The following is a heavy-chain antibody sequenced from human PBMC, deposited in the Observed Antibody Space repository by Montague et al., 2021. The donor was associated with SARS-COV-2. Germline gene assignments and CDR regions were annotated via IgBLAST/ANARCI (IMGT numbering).Heavy chain of an antibody. CDR2: FYYSGSS. CDR3: ARDLRRGFDP. V-gene: IGHV4-39*07. Sequence: SETLSLTCTVSGGSISSSSYYWSWLRPPPGQELVWIGSFYYSGSSYYNPSLKRRVTISVDTSKNPFSLKLGAVAAAATAVYYCARDLRRGFDPWGQGTLVTVSS. CDR1: GGSISSSSYY. J-gene: IGHJ5*02. D-gene: IGHD3-10*01.